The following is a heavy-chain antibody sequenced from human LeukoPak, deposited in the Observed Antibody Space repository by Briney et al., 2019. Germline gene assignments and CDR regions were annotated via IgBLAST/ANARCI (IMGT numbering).Heavy chain of an antibody. V-gene: IGHV3-30*18. D-gene: IGHD6-6*01. CDR1: GFTFSSYG. Sequence: GGSLRLSCAASGFTFSSYGMHWVRQAPGKGLEWVAVISYDGSNKYYADSVKGRFTISRDNSKSTLYLQMNSLRAEDTAVYYCANGDAGRPSEGLDYWGRGTLVTVSS. J-gene: IGHJ4*02. CDR2: ISYDGSNK. CDR3: ANGDAGRPSEGLDY.